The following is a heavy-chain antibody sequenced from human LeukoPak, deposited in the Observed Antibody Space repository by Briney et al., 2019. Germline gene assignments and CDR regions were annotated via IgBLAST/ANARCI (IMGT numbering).Heavy chain of an antibody. V-gene: IGHV3-33*06. CDR1: GFTFSSYG. Sequence: GESLRLSCAASGFTFSSYGMHWVRQAPGKGLEWVADIWYDGSNKYYADAVKRRFTISRDNSKNTLYLQMNSLRAEDTAVYYCAKDLAMVRGVALDYWGQGTLVTVSS. CDR2: IWYDGSNK. J-gene: IGHJ4*02. D-gene: IGHD3-10*01. CDR3: AKDLAMVRGVALDY.